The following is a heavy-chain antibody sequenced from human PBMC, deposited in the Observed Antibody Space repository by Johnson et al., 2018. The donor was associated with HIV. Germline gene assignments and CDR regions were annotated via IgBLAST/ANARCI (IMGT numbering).Heavy chain of an antibody. CDR3: ARGRNYYGSSGYYWVDRADDAFDI. V-gene: IGHV3-30*03. CDR2: ISYDGSNK. CDR1: GFTFSSYG. J-gene: IGHJ3*02. D-gene: IGHD3-22*01. Sequence: QVQLVESGGGLVQPGGSLRLSCAASGFTFSSYGMHWVRQAPGKGLEWVAVISYDGSNKYYVDSVKGRFTISRDNAKNSLYLQMNSLRAEDTVVYYCARGRNYYGSSGYYWVDRADDAFDIWGQGTMVTVSS.